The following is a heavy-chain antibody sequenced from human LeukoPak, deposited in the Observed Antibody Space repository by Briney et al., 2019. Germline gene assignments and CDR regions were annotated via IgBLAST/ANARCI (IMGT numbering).Heavy chain of an antibody. CDR3: AREGLWRFGELLPYYFDY. CDR2: INPSGGST. Sequence: ASVKVSCKASGYTFTSYYMHWVRQAPGQGLEWMGIINPSGGSTSYAQKFQGRVTMTRDTSTSTVYMELSSLRSEDTAVYYCAREGLWRFGELLPYYFDYWGQGTLVTVSS. D-gene: IGHD3-10*01. CDR1: GYTFTSYY. V-gene: IGHV1-46*01. J-gene: IGHJ4*02.